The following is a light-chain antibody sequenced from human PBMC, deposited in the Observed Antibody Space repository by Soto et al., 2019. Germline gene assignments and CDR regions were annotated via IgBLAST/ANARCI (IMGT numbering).Light chain of an antibody. CDR3: QKYNSAPWT. V-gene: IGKV1-27*01. CDR1: QGISNS. Sequence: DIQMAQSPSSLSASVGDRVTISCRASQGISNSLVWYQQKPGKVPKLLIYAASTLQSGVPSRFSGSGSGTDFTLTISSLQPEDVATYYCQKYNSAPWTFGQGTKVEIK. CDR2: AAS. J-gene: IGKJ1*01.